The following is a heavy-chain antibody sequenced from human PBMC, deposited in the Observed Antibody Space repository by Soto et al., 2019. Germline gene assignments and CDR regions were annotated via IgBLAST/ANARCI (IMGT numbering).Heavy chain of an antibody. J-gene: IGHJ4*02. CDR1: GFAFSRQA. CDR2: TSYDGSNT. Sequence: QVQLVESGGGVVQPGRSLRLSCAASGFAFSRQALHWLRQAPGKGLGWVAVTSYDGSNTYYADSVKGRFTISRDNSKNTLYLQMSSLRTEDTAVYYCARDATIAAAGTVVDYWGQGTLVTVSS. V-gene: IGHV3-30-3*01. D-gene: IGHD6-13*01. CDR3: ARDATIAAAGTVVDY.